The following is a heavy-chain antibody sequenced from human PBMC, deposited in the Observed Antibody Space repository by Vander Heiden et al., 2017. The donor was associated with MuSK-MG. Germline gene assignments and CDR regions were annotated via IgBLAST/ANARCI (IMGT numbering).Heavy chain of an antibody. D-gene: IGHD2-21*02. J-gene: IGHJ3*01. CDR2: INSRKINHI. Sequence: EVQLLPSGGGLVQPGESLRLSCLASGFSFNNYAMNWVRQAPGKGLEWLSAINSRKINHIFYAESVKGRFTISRDASKNMVYLDMSSLRAEDTAVYYCAKDLGTTSWYSPPTPQALDVWGQGTMVSVSS. CDR1: GFSFNNYA. CDR3: AKDLGTTSWYSPPTPQALDV. V-gene: IGHV3-23*05.